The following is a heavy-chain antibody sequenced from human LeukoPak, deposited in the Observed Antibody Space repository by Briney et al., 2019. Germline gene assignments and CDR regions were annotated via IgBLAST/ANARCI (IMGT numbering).Heavy chain of an antibody. D-gene: IGHD2/OR15-2a*01. J-gene: IGHJ6*03. CDR1: GGSISSYY. CDR3: AKPYDFDYYYYYSMDV. Sequence: SETLSLTCTVSGGSISSYYWNWIRQPPGKELEWIGYIYDSGSTNYNPSLKSRVTISVDTSKNQFSLKLSSVTAADTALYYCAKPYDFDYYYYYSMDVWGKGTTVTVSS. V-gene: IGHV4-59*01. CDR2: IYDSGST.